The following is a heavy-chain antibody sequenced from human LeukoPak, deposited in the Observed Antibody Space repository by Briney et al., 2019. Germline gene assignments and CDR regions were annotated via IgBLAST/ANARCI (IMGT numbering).Heavy chain of an antibody. CDR1: GYSFTSYW. V-gene: IGHV5-51*01. CDR2: IYPGDSDT. CDR3: ARPFHPLGY. D-gene: IGHD2/OR15-2a*01. Sequence: LGESLKISCKGSGYSFTSYWIGWVRQLPGKGLEWMGIIYPGDSDTRYSPSFQGQVTISADKPISTAYLQWSSPKASDTAMYYCARPFHPLGYWGQGTLVTVSS. J-gene: IGHJ4*02.